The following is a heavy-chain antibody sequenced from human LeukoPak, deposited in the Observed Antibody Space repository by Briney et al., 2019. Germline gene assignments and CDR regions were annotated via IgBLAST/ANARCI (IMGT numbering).Heavy chain of an antibody. CDR3: ARAEYYDFWSGSIFAFDI. J-gene: IGHJ3*02. CDR1: GYTFTSYG. CDR2: ISAYNGNT. V-gene: IGHV1-18*01. D-gene: IGHD3-3*01. Sequence: ASVKVSCKASGYTFTSYGISWVRQAPGQGLEWMGWISAYNGNTNYAQKLQGRVTMTTDTSTSTAYMELRSLRSDDTAVYYCARAEYYDFWSGSIFAFDIWGQGTMVTVSS.